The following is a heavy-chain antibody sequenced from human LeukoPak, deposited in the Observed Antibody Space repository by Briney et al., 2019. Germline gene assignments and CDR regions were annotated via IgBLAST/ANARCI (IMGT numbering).Heavy chain of an antibody. CDR2: ISGSGGST. CDR1: GFSFSSYA. J-gene: IGHJ5*02. CDR3: AKAVRMPTYDTGWFDP. Sequence: GGSLRLSCAASGFSFSSYAMSWVRQAPGKGLEWVSAISGSGGSTYYADSVKGRFTISRDNSKNTLYLQMNSLRAEDTAVYYCAKAVRMPTYDTGWFDPWGQGTLVTVSS. V-gene: IGHV3-23*01. D-gene: IGHD1-1*01.